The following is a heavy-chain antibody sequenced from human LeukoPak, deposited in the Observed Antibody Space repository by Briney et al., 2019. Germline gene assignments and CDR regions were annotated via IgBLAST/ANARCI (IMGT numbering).Heavy chain of an antibody. CDR1: GLFFSTNG. V-gene: IGHV3-7*01. Sequence: GGSLRLSCAASGLFFSTNGMSWVRQAPGKGLEWVATIKRDGRDKYYVDSVKGRFTMSRDNGKNSVYLQMNGLRAEDTAVYYCARGGTTFEHWGQGTLVTVSS. CDR3: ARGGTTFEH. D-gene: IGHD1-1*01. J-gene: IGHJ4*02. CDR2: IKRDGRDK.